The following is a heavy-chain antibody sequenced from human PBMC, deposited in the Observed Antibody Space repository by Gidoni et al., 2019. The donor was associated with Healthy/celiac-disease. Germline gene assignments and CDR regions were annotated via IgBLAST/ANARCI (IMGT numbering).Heavy chain of an antibody. CDR1: GGSISSSSYY. CDR2: IYYSGST. D-gene: IGHD3-3*01. V-gene: IGHV4-39*01. Sequence: QLQLQESGPGLVKPSETLSLTCPVSGGSISSSSYYWGWIRPPPGKGLEWIGSIYYSGSTYYNPSLKSRVTISVDTSKNQFSLKLSSVTAADTAVYYCARLTPVLRFLEWLLLGGAFDIWGQGTMVTVSS. J-gene: IGHJ3*02. CDR3: ARLTPVLRFLEWLLLGGAFDI.